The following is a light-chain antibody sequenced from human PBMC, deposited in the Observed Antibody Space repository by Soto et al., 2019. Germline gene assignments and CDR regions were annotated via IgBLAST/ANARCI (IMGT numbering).Light chain of an antibody. CDR3: GTWDSSLSASL. J-gene: IGLJ1*01. V-gene: IGLV1-51*01. CDR2: DNN. CDR1: SSNIRNNY. Sequence: QSAVTQPPSVSAAPGQKVTISCSGSSSNIRNNYVSWYQQLPGTAPKLLIYDNNKRPSGIPDRFSGSKSGTSATLGITGLQTGDEADYYCGTWDSSLSASLVGTGPKVTVL.